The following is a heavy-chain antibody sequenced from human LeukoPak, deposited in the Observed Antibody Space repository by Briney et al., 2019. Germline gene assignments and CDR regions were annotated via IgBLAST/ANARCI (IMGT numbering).Heavy chain of an antibody. CDR2: IYYSGST. D-gene: IGHD2-15*01. CDR3: ARDVRSGPYNLFDY. Sequence: SETLSLTCTVSGGSISSYYWSWIRQPPGKGLEWIGYIYYSGSTNYNPSLKSRVTISVDTSKNQFSLKLSSVTAADTAVYYCARDVRSGPYNLFDYWGQGTLVTVSS. CDR1: GGSISSYY. J-gene: IGHJ4*02. V-gene: IGHV4-59*12.